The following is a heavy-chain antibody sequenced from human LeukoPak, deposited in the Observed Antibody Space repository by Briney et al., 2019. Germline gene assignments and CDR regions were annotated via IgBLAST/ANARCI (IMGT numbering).Heavy chain of an antibody. D-gene: IGHD3-9*01. CDR1: GYTFTGYY. CDR2: INPNSGGT. V-gene: IGHV1-2*02. CDR3: ARQTIYYYYGMDV. Sequence: GASVKVSCKASGYTFTGYYMHWVRQVPGQGLEWMGCINPNSGGTSYAQKFQGRVTMTLATSISTAYMELSRLRSDDTAVYYCARQTIYYYYGMDVWGQGTTVTVSS. J-gene: IGHJ6*02.